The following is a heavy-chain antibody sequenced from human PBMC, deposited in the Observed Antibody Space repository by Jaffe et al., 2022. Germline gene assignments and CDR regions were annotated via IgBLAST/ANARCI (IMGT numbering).Heavy chain of an antibody. CDR2: IYHSGST. V-gene: IGHV4-38-2*01. J-gene: IGHJ3*02. Sequence: QVQLQESGPGLVKPSETLSLTCAVSGYSISSGYYWGWIRQPPGKGLEWIGSIYHSGSTYYNPSLKSRVTISVDTSKNQFSLKLSSVTAADTAVYYCARHWGPGGYYDSSGSDAFDIWGQGTMVTVSS. D-gene: IGHD3-22*01. CDR3: ARHWGPGGYYDSSGSDAFDI. CDR1: GYSISSGYY.